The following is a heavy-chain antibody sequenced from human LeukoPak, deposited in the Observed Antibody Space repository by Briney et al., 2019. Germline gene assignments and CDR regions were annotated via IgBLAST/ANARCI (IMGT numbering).Heavy chain of an antibody. CDR2: IYYTGTS. Sequence: PSETLSLTFTVSGGSISSHYWSWIRQPPGKGLEWIAYIYYTGTSNYNPSLKSRVTISVDTSKNQISLRLSSVTAADTAVYYCARQGIDAFDIWGQGTLVTVSS. J-gene: IGHJ3*02. CDR3: ARQGIDAFDI. CDR1: GGSISSHY. V-gene: IGHV4-59*08.